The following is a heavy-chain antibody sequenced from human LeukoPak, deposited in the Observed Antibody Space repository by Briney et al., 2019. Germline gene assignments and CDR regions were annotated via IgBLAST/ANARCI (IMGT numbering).Heavy chain of an antibody. CDR1: GHTLTELS. D-gene: IGHD1-1*01. J-gene: IGHJ3*02. Sequence: ASVKVSCKVSGHTLTELSLHWVRQTPGKGLEWMGGFDPEDGETIYAQKFQGRVTMTEDTYTDTAYMELSSLRSEDTAVYYCATLIQLTDAFHIWGQGTMVTVSS. CDR3: ATLIQLTDAFHI. CDR2: FDPEDGET. V-gene: IGHV1-24*01.